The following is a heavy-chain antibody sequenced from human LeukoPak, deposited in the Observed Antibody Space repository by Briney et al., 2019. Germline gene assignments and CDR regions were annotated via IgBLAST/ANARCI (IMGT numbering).Heavy chain of an antibody. Sequence: GGSLRLSCAASGFTFSNYAMSWVRQAPGKGLEWVSVISGSGGTTYYAGSVKGRFTISRDNSKDTLYLQMNSLRAEDTAVYYCAKAPYSGNYYASFDYWGQGTLVTVAS. V-gene: IGHV3-23*01. CDR2: ISGSGGTT. CDR3: AKAPYSGNYYASFDY. CDR1: GFTFSNYA. J-gene: IGHJ4*02. D-gene: IGHD1-26*01.